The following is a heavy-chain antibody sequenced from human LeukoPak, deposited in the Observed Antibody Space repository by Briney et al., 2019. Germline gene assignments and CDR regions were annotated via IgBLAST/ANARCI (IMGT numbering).Heavy chain of an antibody. J-gene: IGHJ6*02. CDR3: AKAPPSYYDFWSGYYEGYYYYYGMDV. CDR2: ISGRGGST. D-gene: IGHD3-3*01. CDR1: GFTFSNFA. V-gene: IGHV3-23*01. Sequence: GGSLRLSCAASGFTFSNFAMSWVRQAPGKGLEWVSSISGRGGSTYYADSVKGRFTISRDNSKNTLYLQMNSLRAEDTAVYYCAKAPPSYYDFWSGYYEGYYYYYGMDVWGQGTTVTVSS.